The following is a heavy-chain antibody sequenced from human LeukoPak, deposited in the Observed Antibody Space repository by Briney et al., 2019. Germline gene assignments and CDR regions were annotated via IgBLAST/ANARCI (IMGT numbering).Heavy chain of an antibody. CDR2: IWYDGSNK. CDR1: GFIFSSHG. J-gene: IGHJ3*02. CDR3: ARSRSNVLMVYAIDAFDI. Sequence: PGGSLRLSCAASGFIFSSHGMHWVRQAPGKGLEWVAIIWYDGSNKYYADSAKGRFTISRDNSKNTLYLQMNSLGAEDTAVYYCARSRSNVLMVYAIDAFDIWGQGTMVTVSS. D-gene: IGHD2-8*01. V-gene: IGHV3-33*01.